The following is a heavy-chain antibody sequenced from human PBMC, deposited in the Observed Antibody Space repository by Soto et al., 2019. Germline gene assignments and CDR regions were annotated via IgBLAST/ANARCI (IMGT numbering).Heavy chain of an antibody. V-gene: IGHV3-43D*04. CDR3: AKDTRRGYYYGMDV. CDR1: GFTFDDYA. Sequence: GGSLRLSCAASGFTFDDYAMHWVRQAPGKGLEWVSLISWDGGSTYYADSVKGRFTISRDNSKNSLYLQMNSLRAEDTALYYCAKDTRRGYYYGMDVWGQGTTVTVS. CDR2: ISWDGGST. D-gene: IGHD3-10*01. J-gene: IGHJ6*02.